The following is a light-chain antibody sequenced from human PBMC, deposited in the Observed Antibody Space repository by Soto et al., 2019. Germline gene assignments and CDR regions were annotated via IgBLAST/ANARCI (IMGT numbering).Light chain of an antibody. CDR1: SSDVGGNNY. J-gene: IGLJ7*01. Sequence: QSVLTQPPSASGSPGQSVTISCTGTSSDVGGNNYVSWYQQHPGKAPKLMIYEVNQRPSGVPDRFSGSKSGNSASLTVSGLQAEDEADYYCCSYAGSDIHFVFGTGTQLTVL. V-gene: IGLV2-8*01. CDR2: EVN. CDR3: CSYAGSDIHFV.